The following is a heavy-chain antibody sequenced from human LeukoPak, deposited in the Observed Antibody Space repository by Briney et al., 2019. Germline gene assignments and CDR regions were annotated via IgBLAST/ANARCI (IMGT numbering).Heavy chain of an antibody. CDR2: IRSKAYGGTT. CDR1: GFTFGDYA. V-gene: IGHV3-49*03. D-gene: IGHD6-13*01. J-gene: IGHJ4*02. Sequence: GGSLRLSCTASGFTFGDYAMSWCRQGPGKGLEWVGFIRSKAYGGTTEYAASVKGRFTISRDDSKSIAYLQMNSLKTEDTAVYYCTRGGSSWYEYWGQGTLVTVSS. CDR3: TRGGSSWYEY.